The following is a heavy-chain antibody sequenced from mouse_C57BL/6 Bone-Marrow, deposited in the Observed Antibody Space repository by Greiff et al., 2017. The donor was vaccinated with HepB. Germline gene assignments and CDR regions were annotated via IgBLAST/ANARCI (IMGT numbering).Heavy chain of an antibody. V-gene: IGHV1-55*01. CDR3: AIYYGSSYDFDY. D-gene: IGHD1-1*01. Sequence: QVQLQQPGAELVKPGASVKMSCKASGYTFTSYWITWVKQRPGQGLEWIGDIYPGSGSTNYNEKFKSKATLTVDTSSSTAYMQLSSLTSEDSAVYYCAIYYGSSYDFDYWGQGTTLTVSS. CDR1: GYTFTSYW. CDR2: IYPGSGST. J-gene: IGHJ2*01.